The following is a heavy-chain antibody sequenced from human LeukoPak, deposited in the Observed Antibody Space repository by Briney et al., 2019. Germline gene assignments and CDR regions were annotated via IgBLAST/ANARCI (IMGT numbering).Heavy chain of an antibody. D-gene: IGHD2-2*02. V-gene: IGHV3-53*05. CDR3: ARDLEYCSSTSCYTGGHDY. Sequence: GGSLRLSCAASGFTVSSNYMSWVRQAPGKGLEWVSVIYSGGSTYYADSVKGRFTISRDNSKNTLYLQMNSLRAEDTAVYYCARDLEYCSSTSCYTGGHDYWGQGTLVTVSS. CDR1: GFTVSSNY. CDR2: IYSGGST. J-gene: IGHJ4*02.